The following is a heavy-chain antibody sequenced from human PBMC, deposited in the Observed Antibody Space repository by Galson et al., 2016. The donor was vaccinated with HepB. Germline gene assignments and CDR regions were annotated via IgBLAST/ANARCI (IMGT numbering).Heavy chain of an antibody. CDR2: INTISGTP. CDR1: GSPFTNYG. Sequence: SVKVSCKASGSPFTNYGINWVRQAPGQGLEWMGWINTISGTPTYAQGFTGRFVFSLDSSVSTAYLQISSLQAEDTAVYYCAKRGRSWYSLDYWGQGTLVTVSS. D-gene: IGHD6-13*01. J-gene: IGHJ4*02. CDR3: AKRGRSWYSLDY. V-gene: IGHV7-4-1*02.